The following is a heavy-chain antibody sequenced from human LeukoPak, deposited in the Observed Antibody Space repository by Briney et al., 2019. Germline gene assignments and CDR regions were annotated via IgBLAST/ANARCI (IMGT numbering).Heavy chain of an antibody. D-gene: IGHD4-11*01. CDR2: IYYSGST. CDR1: GGSISSSSYY. CDR3: ARSNDYSNYNWFDP. V-gene: IGHV4-39*07. J-gene: IGHJ5*02. Sequence: SETLSLTCTVSGGSISSSSYYWGWIRQPPGKGLEWIGSIYYSGSTYYNPSLKSRVTISVDTSKNQFSLKLSSVTAADTAVYYCARSNDYSNYNWFDPWGQGTLVTVSS.